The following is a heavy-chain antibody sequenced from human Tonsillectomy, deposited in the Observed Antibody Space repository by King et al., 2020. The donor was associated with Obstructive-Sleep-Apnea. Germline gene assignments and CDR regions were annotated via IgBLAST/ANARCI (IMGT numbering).Heavy chain of an antibody. CDR1: GGSISSGGYS. D-gene: IGHD2-2*02. Sequence: QLQESGSGLVKPSQTLSLTCAVSGGSISSGGYSWSWIRQPPGKGLEWIGYIYHSGSTYYNPSLKSRVTISVDRSKNQFSLKLSSVTAADTAVYYCARSPIYDCSSTSCYTSHFDYWGQGTLVTVSS. V-gene: IGHV4-30-2*01. CDR3: ARSPIYDCSSTSCYTSHFDY. J-gene: IGHJ4*02. CDR2: IYHSGST.